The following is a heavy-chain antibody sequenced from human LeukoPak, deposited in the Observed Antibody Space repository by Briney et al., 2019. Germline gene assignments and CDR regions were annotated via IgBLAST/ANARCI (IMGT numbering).Heavy chain of an antibody. V-gene: IGHV5-51*01. D-gene: IGHD2/OR15-2a*01. CDR1: GYSFTSYW. J-gene: IGHJ3*02. CDR2: IYPGDSDT. CDR3: ARPANRGDAFDI. Sequence: GESLNISCKGSGYSFTSYWIGWVRQVPGKGLEWMGIIYPGDSDTRYSPSFQGQVTISADKSITTAYLQWSSLRASDTAMYYCARPANRGDAFDIWGQGTMVTVSS.